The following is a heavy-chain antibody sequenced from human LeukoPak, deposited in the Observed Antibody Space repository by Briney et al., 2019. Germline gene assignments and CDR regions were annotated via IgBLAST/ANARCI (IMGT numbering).Heavy chain of an antibody. D-gene: IGHD3-10*01. V-gene: IGHV3-30-3*01. Sequence: GGSLRLSCAASGFTFSSYAMHWVRQAPGKGLEWVAVISYDGSNKYYADSVKGRFTISRDSSKNTLYLQMNSLRAEDTAVYYXXXXRGFPSGLFDYWGQGTLVTVSS. CDR3: XXXRGFPSGLFDY. CDR2: ISYDGSNK. CDR1: GFTFSSYA. J-gene: IGHJ4*02.